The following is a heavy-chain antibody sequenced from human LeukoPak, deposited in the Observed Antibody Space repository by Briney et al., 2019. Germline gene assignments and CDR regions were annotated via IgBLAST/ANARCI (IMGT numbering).Heavy chain of an antibody. V-gene: IGHV1-3*01. Sequence: GASVKVSCRASGYTFTTYGMHWVRQAPGQRLEWMGWINGGSGGTKYSQNFQGRVTISRDTSASTAYMELSSLRSEDTAVYYCARDPSTTIPVGKFSSDYYFDYWGQGTLVTVSS. CDR2: INGGSGGT. CDR3: ARDPSTTIPVGKFSSDYYFDY. D-gene: IGHD6-13*01. CDR1: GYTFTTYG. J-gene: IGHJ4*02.